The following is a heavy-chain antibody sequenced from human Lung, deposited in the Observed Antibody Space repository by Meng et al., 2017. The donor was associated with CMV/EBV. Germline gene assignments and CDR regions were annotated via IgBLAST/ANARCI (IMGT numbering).Heavy chain of an antibody. V-gene: IGHV3-11*04. CDR3: ASDGKTVDF. Sequence: SCVASGFTFSDFYLSWMRQAPGKGLEWVSYISRDGSSTYHADSVKGRFTISRDNAKNSLYLQMNSLRVEDTAIYYCASDGKTVDFWGQGTRVTVSS. D-gene: IGHD4-17*01. CDR2: ISRDGSST. J-gene: IGHJ4*02. CDR1: GFTFSDFY.